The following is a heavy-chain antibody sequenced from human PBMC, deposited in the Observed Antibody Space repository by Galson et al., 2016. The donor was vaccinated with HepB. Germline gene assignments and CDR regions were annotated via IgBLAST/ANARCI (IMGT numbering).Heavy chain of an antibody. V-gene: IGHV5-51*01. Sequence: QSGAEVKKPGESLKISCKGSGYSFTSYWIGWVRQMPGKGLEWMGIIYPGDSDTRYSPSFQGPVTISADKSISPAYLQWSSLKASDTAMYYCARQAYYYDSSGYYTLALLDYWGQGTLVTVSS. D-gene: IGHD3-22*01. CDR2: IYPGDSDT. CDR1: GYSFTSYW. CDR3: ARQAYYYDSSGYYTLALLDY. J-gene: IGHJ4*02.